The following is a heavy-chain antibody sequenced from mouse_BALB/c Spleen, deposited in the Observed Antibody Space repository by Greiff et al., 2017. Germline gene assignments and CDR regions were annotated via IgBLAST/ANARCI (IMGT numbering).Heavy chain of an antibody. CDR2: ISSGGSYT. D-gene: IGHD2-1*01. CDR3: ARRAYGNYFDY. Sequence: DVKLVESGGGLVKPGGSLKLSCAASGFTFSSYAMSWVRQTPEKRLEWVATISSGGSYTYYPDSVKGRFTISRDNAKNTLYLQMSSLRSEDTAMYYCARRAYGNYFDYWGQGTTLTVSS. V-gene: IGHV5-9-3*01. CDR1: GFTFSSYA. J-gene: IGHJ2*01.